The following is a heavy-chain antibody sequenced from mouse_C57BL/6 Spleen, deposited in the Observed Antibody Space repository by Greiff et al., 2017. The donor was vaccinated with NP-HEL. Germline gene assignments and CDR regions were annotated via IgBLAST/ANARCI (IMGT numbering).Heavy chain of an antibody. J-gene: IGHJ2*01. D-gene: IGHD1-1*01. Sequence: EVKVVESGGDLVKPGGSLKLSCAASGFTFSSYGMSWVRQTPDKRLEWVATISSGGSYTYYPDSVKGRFTISRDNAKNTLYLQMSSLKSEDTAMYYCARQGSSYPVFFDYWGQGTTLTVSS. V-gene: IGHV5-6*01. CDR1: GFTFSSYG. CDR3: ARQGSSYPVFFDY. CDR2: ISSGGSYT.